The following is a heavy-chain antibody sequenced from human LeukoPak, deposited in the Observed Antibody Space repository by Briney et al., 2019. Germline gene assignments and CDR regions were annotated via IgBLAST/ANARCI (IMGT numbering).Heavy chain of an antibody. Sequence: ASVKVSCKASGYTFGGFYVHWVRQAPGQGLEWMGIIKVSGGRTEYAQKFQGRVTVTRDMSTSTVYMELNNLRSEDTAVYYCAREPPESYYFDNWGQGTLVTVSS. V-gene: IGHV1-46*01. CDR3: AREPPESYYFDN. CDR2: IKVSGGRT. J-gene: IGHJ4*02. CDR1: GYTFGGFY.